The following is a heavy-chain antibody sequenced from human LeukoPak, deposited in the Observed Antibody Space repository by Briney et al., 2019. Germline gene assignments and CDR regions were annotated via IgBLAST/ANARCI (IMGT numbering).Heavy chain of an antibody. CDR2: ISGPGYST. Sequence: GGSLRLSFAASGFTFNNYAMSWVRQAPGRGLEWVSAISGPGYSTHYADSVKGRFTISRDNPKSTVFLQMNSLRAEDTAIYYCAKINREGATTGSGGPGNFDYWGQGTLVTVSS. CDR3: AKINREGATTGSGGPGNFDY. CDR1: GFTFNNYA. D-gene: IGHD1-26*01. J-gene: IGHJ4*02. V-gene: IGHV3-23*01.